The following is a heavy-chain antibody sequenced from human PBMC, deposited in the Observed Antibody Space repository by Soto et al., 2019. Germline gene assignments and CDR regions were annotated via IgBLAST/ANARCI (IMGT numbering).Heavy chain of an antibody. CDR1: GFTFSSYW. Sequence: EVQLVESGGGLIQPGGSLRLSCAASGFTFSSYWMHWVRQAPGKGLVWVSRINSDGSSTTYADSVKGRFTISRDNAKNTLYLQMNSLRAEDTAVYYCAKVYNSVWYPLNDAFDIWGQGTMVTVSS. CDR3: AKVYNSVWYPLNDAFDI. J-gene: IGHJ3*02. D-gene: IGHD6-19*01. CDR2: INSDGSST. V-gene: IGHV3-74*01.